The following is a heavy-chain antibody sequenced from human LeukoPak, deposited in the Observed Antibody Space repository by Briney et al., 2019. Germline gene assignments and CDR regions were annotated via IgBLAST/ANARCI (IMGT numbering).Heavy chain of an antibody. CDR2: ISAYNGNT. J-gene: IGHJ4*02. D-gene: IGHD1-26*01. V-gene: IGHV1-18*01. CDR1: GYTFTSYG. Sequence: ASVKVSCKASGYTFTSYGISWVRQAPGQGLEWMGWISAYNGNTNYAQKLQGRVTMTTDTSTSTAYMELRSLRPDDTAVYYCARDALVGAGDTYLDYWGQGTLVTVSS. CDR3: ARDALVGAGDTYLDY.